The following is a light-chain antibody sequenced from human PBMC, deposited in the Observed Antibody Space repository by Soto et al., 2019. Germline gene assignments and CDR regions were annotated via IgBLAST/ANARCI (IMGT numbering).Light chain of an antibody. CDR3: EQYGSSPFT. V-gene: IGKV3-20*01. Sequence: EMGLPHPQATLPLSPGPRAPLSCRASKSVRASSSAWYQQRPGQAPRLLIYDTSIRDTGIPDRFSGSGSGTDFTLTISRLEPEDFAVYYCEQYGSSPFTFGQGTKLEI. J-gene: IGKJ2*01. CDR1: KSVRASS. CDR2: DTS.